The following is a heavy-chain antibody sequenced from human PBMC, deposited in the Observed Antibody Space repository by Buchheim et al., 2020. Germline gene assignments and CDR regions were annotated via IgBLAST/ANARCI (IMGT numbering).Heavy chain of an antibody. CDR1: GLTFSNYV. CDR3: AKPFRNHIYYYMDV. D-gene: IGHD1-14*01. CDR2: IIGSGDST. J-gene: IGHJ6*03. Sequence: EVHLLESGGGLVQPGGSLRLSCAASGLTFSNYVMNWVRQAPGKGLEWVSGIIGSGDSTYYAESVEGRFMISRDNSKNTLYLQMNSLRAEDTAVYYCAKPFRNHIYYYMDVWGKGTT. V-gene: IGHV3-23*01.